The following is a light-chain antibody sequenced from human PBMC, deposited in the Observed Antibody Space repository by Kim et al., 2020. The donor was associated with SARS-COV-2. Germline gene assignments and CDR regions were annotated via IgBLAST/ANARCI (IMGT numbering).Light chain of an antibody. CDR1: QSISSY. V-gene: IGKV1-39*01. J-gene: IGKJ1*01. CDR3: QQTYSSPPA. Sequence: DIQMTQSPSSLSASVGDRVTITCRASQSISSYLNWYQQKPGKAPKLLINAASSLQSGVPSRFSGSGSGTDFTLTIRGLQPEDFATYYCQQTYSSPPAFGQGTKVDIK. CDR2: AAS.